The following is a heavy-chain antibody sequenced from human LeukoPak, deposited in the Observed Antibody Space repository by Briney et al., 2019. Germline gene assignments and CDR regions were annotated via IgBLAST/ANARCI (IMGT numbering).Heavy chain of an antibody. CDR1: GGPISSYY. CDR3: AREYQEKYYFDY. V-gene: IGHV4-59*12. Sequence: SETLSLTCAVSGGPISSYYWSWIRQPPGKGLEWIGYIYYSGSTNYNPSLKSRVTISVDTSKNQFSLKLSSVTAADTAVYYCAREYQEKYYFDYWGQGTLVTVSS. CDR2: IYYSGST. D-gene: IGHD2-2*01. J-gene: IGHJ4*02.